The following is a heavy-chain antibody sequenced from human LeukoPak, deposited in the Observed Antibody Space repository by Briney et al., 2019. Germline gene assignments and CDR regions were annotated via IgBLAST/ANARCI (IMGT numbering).Heavy chain of an antibody. CDR2: IYTSGST. V-gene: IGHV4-4*07. CDR1: GGSISSYY. CDR3: ARDGLPQYCSGGSCSFHFFDY. J-gene: IGHJ4*02. D-gene: IGHD2-15*01. Sequence: PSETLSLTYTVSGGSISSYYWSWIRQPAGKGLEWIGRIYTSGSTNYNPSLKSRVTMSVDTSKNQFSLKLSSVTAADTAVYYCARDGLPQYCSGGSCSFHFFDYWGQGTLVTVSS.